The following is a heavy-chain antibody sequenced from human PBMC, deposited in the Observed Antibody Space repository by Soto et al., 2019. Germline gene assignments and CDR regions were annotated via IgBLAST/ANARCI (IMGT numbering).Heavy chain of an antibody. CDR3: ARTWDSTNDY. CDR1: GGSLSSYY. J-gene: IGHJ4*02. D-gene: IGHD1-26*01. CDR2: IYYSGST. Sequence: PSETLSLTCVVSGGSLSSYYWSWIRQPPGKGLEWIGYIYYSGSTNYNPSLKSRVTISVDTSKNQFSLKLSSVTAADTAVYYCARTWDSTNDYWGRGTLVTVSS. V-gene: IGHV4-59*01.